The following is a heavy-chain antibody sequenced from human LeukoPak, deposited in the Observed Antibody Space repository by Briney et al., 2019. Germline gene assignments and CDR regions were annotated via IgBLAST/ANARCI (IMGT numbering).Heavy chain of an antibody. Sequence: ASVTVSCKASGFTFTSSAVQWVRQARGQRLEWIGWIVVGSGNTNYAQKFQERVTTTRDMSTSTAYMELSSLRSEDTAVYYCAAVPYDSSGYYGYYFDYWGQGTLVTVAS. J-gene: IGHJ4*02. CDR2: IVVGSGNT. CDR3: AAVPYDSSGYYGYYFDY. D-gene: IGHD3-22*01. V-gene: IGHV1-58*01. CDR1: GFTFTSSA.